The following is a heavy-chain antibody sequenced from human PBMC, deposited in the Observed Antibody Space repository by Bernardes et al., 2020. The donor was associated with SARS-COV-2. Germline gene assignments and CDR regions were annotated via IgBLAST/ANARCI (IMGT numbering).Heavy chain of an antibody. J-gene: IGHJ6*02. Sequence: GGSLRLSCAASGLTFSNYWMHWVRQAPGKGLVWVSRINSDGSSTSYADSVKGRFTISRDNAKKTLYLEMNSLRAEDTAVYYCARGLWFGEFKRYYGMDVWGQGTTVTVSS. CDR1: GLTFSNYW. D-gene: IGHD3-10*01. CDR2: INSDGSST. V-gene: IGHV3-74*01. CDR3: ARGLWFGEFKRYYGMDV.